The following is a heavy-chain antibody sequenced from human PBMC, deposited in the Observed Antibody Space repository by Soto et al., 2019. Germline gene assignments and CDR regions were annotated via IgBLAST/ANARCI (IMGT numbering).Heavy chain of an antibody. CDR2: ISYDGSNK. Sequence: QVQLVESGGGVVQPGRSLRLSCAASGFTFSSYGMHWVRQAPGKGLEWVAVISYDGSNKYYADSVKGRFTISRDNSKNTLYLQMNSLRAEDTAVYYGAKGRGSSGWSDAFDIWGQGTMVTVSS. J-gene: IGHJ3*02. V-gene: IGHV3-30*18. CDR1: GFTFSSYG. CDR3: AKGRGSSGWSDAFDI. D-gene: IGHD6-19*01.